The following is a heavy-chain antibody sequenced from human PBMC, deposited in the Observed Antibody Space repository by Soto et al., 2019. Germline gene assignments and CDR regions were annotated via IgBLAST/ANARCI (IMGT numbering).Heavy chain of an antibody. D-gene: IGHD3-10*01. CDR3: ARVERTTMRRSDY. CDR2: ISAYNGNT. V-gene: IGHV1-18*01. CDR1: GYTFRDYG. Sequence: QVQLVQSGAEVMRPGASVKVSCQASGYTFRDYGFNWVRQAPGQGLEWLGWISAYNGNTNYAQKFQDRVTMTTDTSTNTAFLELRSLSSADTALYYCARVERTTMRRSDYWGQGTLITVSS. J-gene: IGHJ4*02.